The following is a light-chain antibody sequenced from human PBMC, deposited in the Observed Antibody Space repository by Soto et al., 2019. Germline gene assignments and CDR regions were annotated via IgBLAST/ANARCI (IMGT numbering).Light chain of an antibody. CDR3: QQYNTYSWT. J-gene: IGKJ1*01. CDR1: QTISSW. Sequence: DIQMTQSPSTLSGSVGDRVTLSCRASQTISSWLAWYQQKPGKAPKLLIYKAPSLESGVSARFSGSGSGTEFTLTISSLQPEDFAIYYCQQYNTYSWTFGQGTKVDIK. CDR2: KAP. V-gene: IGKV1-5*03.